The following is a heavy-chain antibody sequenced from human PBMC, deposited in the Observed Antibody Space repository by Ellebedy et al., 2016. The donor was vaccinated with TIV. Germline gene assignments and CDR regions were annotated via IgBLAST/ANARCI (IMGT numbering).Heavy chain of an antibody. CDR2: FNPNSGGT. CDR3: ARGSWYLGFDY. Sequence: AASVKVSCKASGYTFTGYYMHWVRQAPGQGLEWMGWFNPNSGGTNYAQKFQGRVTMTRDTSISPAYMELSRLRSDDTAVYYCARGSWYLGFDYWGQGTLVTVSS. J-gene: IGHJ4*02. CDR1: GYTFTGYY. D-gene: IGHD6-13*01. V-gene: IGHV1-2*02.